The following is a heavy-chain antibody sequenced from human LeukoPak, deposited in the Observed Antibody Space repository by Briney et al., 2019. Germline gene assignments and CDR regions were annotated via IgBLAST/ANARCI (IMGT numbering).Heavy chain of an antibody. J-gene: IGHJ6*02. CDR3: ARDVPRGGCGMDV. CDR2: IQSGGTI. D-gene: IGHD5-24*01. V-gene: IGHV3-66*01. CDR1: GFTVSSNY. Sequence: PGGSLRLSCAAAGFTVSSNYMSWVRQAPGKGLEWVSLIQSGGTINYADSVKGRFTISRDISLNTVSLQMDSLRVDDTAVYYCARDVPRGGCGMDVWGQGTTVTVSS.